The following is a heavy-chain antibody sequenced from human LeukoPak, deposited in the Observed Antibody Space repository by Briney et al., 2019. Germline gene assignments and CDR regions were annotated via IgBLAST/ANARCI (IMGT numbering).Heavy chain of an antibody. V-gene: IGHV5-51*01. J-gene: IGHJ6*03. D-gene: IGHD4-17*01. CDR2: IYPGDSDT. CDR3: AICTVTPSYYYLDV. Sequence: GESLKISCKGSGYSFTSYWIGWVRQMPGKGLEWMGIIYPGDSDTRYSPSFERQVNISADKSITTAYLQWSSLKASDTAMYYCAICTVTPSYYYLDVWGKGTTVTVSS. CDR1: GYSFTSYW.